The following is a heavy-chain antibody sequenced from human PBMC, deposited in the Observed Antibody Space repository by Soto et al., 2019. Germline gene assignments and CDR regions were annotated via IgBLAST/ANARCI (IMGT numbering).Heavy chain of an antibody. CDR3: ARATHYDFWSGYYTGWFDP. CDR1: GYTFTGYY. D-gene: IGHD3-3*01. CDR2: ISAYNGNT. V-gene: IGHV1-18*04. Sequence: ASVKVSCKASGYTFTGYYMHWVRQAPGQGLEWMGWISAYNGNTNYAQKLQGRVTMTTDTSTSTAYMELRSLRSDDTAVYYCARATHYDFWSGYYTGWFDPWGQGTLVTVSS. J-gene: IGHJ5*02.